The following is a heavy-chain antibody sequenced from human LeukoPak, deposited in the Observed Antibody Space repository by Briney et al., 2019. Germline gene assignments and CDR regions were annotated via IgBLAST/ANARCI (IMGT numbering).Heavy chain of an antibody. CDR1: GYSMGRGYF. Sequence: SETLSLTCGVSGYSMGRGYFWGWIRQPPGKRPEWIASIFHNGRTYYSPSLKSRVTIALDTSKSQFSLKLASVTAADTAVYYCAADVLRYFDWPYGFHVWGQGTTVTVSS. CDR3: AADVLRYFDWPYGFHV. CDR2: IFHNGRT. V-gene: IGHV4-38-2*01. D-gene: IGHD3-9*01. J-gene: IGHJ3*01.